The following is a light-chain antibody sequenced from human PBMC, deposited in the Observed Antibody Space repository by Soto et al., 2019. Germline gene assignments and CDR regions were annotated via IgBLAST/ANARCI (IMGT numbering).Light chain of an antibody. CDR2: DVS. CDR1: HSVSTY. CDR3: QQHSSWPYT. V-gene: IGKV3-11*01. J-gene: IGKJ2*01. Sequence: EIVLTQSPATLSLSPGDTATLSCRASHSVSTYLAWYQQKPGQAPRLFIYDVSKRATGIPARFSGSGSGTEFTLSISSLDPEDFALYYCQQHSSWPYTFGQGTKLEI.